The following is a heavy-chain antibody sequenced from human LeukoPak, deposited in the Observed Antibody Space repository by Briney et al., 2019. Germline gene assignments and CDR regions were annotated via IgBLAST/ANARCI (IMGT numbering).Heavy chain of an antibody. CDR1: GFTFSSYG. V-gene: IGHV3-30*18. CDR2: ISYDGRNK. J-gene: IGHJ4*02. CDR3: AKMDIDWLLYY. D-gene: IGHD3-9*01. Sequence: RSLRLSCAASGFTFSSYGMHWVRQAPGKGLEWVAVISYDGRNKYYADSVKGRFTISRDNSKNTLYLQMNSLRAEDTAVYYCAKMDIDWLLYYWGQGTLVTVSS.